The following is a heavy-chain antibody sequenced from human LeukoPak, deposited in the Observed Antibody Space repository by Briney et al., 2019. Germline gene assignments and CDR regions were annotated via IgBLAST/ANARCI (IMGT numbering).Heavy chain of an antibody. V-gene: IGHV3-33*01. CDR1: GFTFSSYG. CDR2: IWYDGSNK. D-gene: IGHD1-26*01. Sequence: PGRSLRLSCAASGFTFSSYGMHWVRQAPGKGLEWLAVIWYDGSNKYYADSVKGRFTISRDNSKNTLYLQMNSLRAEDTAVYYCARDLGIVGATDWGQGTLVTVSS. CDR3: ARDLGIVGATD. J-gene: IGHJ4*02.